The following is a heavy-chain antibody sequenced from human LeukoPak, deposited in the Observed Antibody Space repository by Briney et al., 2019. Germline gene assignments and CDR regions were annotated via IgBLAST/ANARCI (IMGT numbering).Heavy chain of an antibody. CDR2: IYYSGST. Sequence: PSETLSLTCTVSGGSISSYYWSWIRQPPGQGLEWIGYIYYSGSTNYNPSLKSRVTISVDTSKNQFSLKLSSVTAADTAVYYCARGRGGGYWTAQPIDYWGQGTLVTASS. CDR1: GGSISSYY. V-gene: IGHV4-59*01. J-gene: IGHJ4*02. D-gene: IGHD1-1*01. CDR3: ARGRGGGYWTAQPIDY.